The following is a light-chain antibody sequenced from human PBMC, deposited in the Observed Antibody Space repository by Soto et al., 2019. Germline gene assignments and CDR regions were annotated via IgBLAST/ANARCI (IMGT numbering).Light chain of an antibody. CDR3: QQTYSSPPWT. J-gene: IGKJ1*01. Sequence: DIQMTQSPSSLSASVGDRVTITCRASQSISTYLNWYQQKPGTAPKLLIYAASNIQSGVSSRFSGSGSGTDFTLTISSLQPEDFATYFCQQTYSSPPWTFGQGTKVEIK. CDR2: AAS. CDR1: QSISTY. V-gene: IGKV1-39*01.